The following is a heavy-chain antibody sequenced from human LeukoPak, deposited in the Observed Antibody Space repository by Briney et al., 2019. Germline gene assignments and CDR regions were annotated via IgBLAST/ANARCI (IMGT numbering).Heavy chain of an antibody. CDR3: AKDRRFESYSTYYYGVDV. J-gene: IGHJ6*02. Sequence: GGSLRLSCAASGFTFSSYGMHWVRQAPGKGLEWVAVISYDGSNKYYADSVKGRFTISRDNSKNTLYLQMNSLRAEDTAVYYCAKDRRFESYSTYYYGVDVWGQGTTVTVSS. CDR1: GFTFSSYG. V-gene: IGHV3-30*18. CDR2: ISYDGSNK. D-gene: IGHD1-26*01.